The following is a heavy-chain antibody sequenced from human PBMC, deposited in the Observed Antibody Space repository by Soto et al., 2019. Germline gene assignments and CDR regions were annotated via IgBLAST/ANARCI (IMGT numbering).Heavy chain of an antibody. Sequence: QVQLQESGPGLVKPSQTLTLTCTVSGGSMSSGAFYWSWIRQHPGKGLEWIGHISDSGSSYYNPSLESRVTISVDTSKKQFSLKLSAVTAADTAVYFCARTTFYDIFTAYYSLFDYWGQGTLVTVSS. CDR3: ARTTFYDIFTAYYSLFDY. CDR1: GGSMSSGAFY. J-gene: IGHJ4*02. CDR2: ISDSGSS. D-gene: IGHD3-9*01. V-gene: IGHV4-31*03.